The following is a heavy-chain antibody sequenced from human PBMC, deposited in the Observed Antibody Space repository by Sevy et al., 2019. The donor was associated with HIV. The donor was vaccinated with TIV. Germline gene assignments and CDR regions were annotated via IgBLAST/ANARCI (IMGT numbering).Heavy chain of an antibody. Sequence: SGPTLVKPTQTLTLTCTFSGFSLSTSGLNVGWIRQSPGKALEWLALIYWNDDKRYSPSLKSRLTITKDTSKNQVVLKXTNMDPVDTATYYCAHKVSIYDYVWGSYRHSAFDYWGQGTLVTVSS. D-gene: IGHD3-16*02. CDR2: IYWNDDK. V-gene: IGHV2-5*01. CDR3: AHKVSIYDYVWGSYRHSAFDY. J-gene: IGHJ4*02. CDR1: GFSLSTSGLN.